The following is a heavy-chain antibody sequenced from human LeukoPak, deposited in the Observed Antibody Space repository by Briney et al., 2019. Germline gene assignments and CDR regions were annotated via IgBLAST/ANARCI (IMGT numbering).Heavy chain of an antibody. J-gene: IGHJ4*02. D-gene: IGHD3-22*01. CDR1: GGSISSSSYY. CDR2: IYYSGST. CDR3: ASEFRITMIVVVISY. Sequence: SETLSLTCTVSGGSISSSSYYWGWIRQPPGKGLEWIGSIYYSGSTYYNPSLKSRATISVDTSKNQFSLKLSSVTAADTAVYYCASEFRITMIVVVISYWGQGTLVTVSS. V-gene: IGHV4-39*01.